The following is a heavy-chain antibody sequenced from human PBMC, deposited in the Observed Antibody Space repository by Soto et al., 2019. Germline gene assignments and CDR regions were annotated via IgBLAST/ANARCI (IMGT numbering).Heavy chain of an antibody. V-gene: IGHV3-33*01. CDR2: IWNDGSTK. CDR1: GFTFRTYG. D-gene: IGHD3-22*01. CDR3: ARFYYDSSGYLPSPYYYYYGMDV. Sequence: GGSLRLSCAASGFTFRTYGMHWVRQAPGKGLEWVAVIWNDGSTKYYADSVKGRFTISRDNSKNTQYLQMSSLRADDTAVYYCARFYYDSSGYLPSPYYYYYGMDVWGQGTTVTVSS. J-gene: IGHJ6*02.